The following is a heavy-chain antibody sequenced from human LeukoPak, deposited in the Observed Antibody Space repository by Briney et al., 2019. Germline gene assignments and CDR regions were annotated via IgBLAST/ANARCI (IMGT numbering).Heavy chain of an antibody. CDR3: AKVLCGGDCPYQGPGDYYYYYGMDV. CDR1: GFTFSSYA. V-gene: IGHV3-23*01. Sequence: PGGSLRLSCAASGFTFSSYAMSWVRQAPGKGLEWVSAISGSGGSTYYADSVKGRFTISRDNSKNTLYLQMNSLRAEDTAVYYCAKVLCGGDCPYQGPGDYYYYYGMDVWGQGTTVTVSS. D-gene: IGHD2-21*02. J-gene: IGHJ6*02. CDR2: ISGSGGST.